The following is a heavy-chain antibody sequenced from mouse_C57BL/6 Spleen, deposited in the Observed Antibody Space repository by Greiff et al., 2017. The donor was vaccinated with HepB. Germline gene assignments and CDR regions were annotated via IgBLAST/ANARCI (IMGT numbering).Heavy chain of an antibody. Sequence: EVQLVESGPGLVKPSQSLSLTCSVTGYSITSGYYWNWIRQFPGNKLEWMGYISYDGSNNYNPSLKNRISITRDTSKNQFFLQLKSVTTENTATYYCARELGSDYGGQGTSVTVSS. CDR3: ARELGSDY. V-gene: IGHV3-6*01. CDR2: ISYDGSN. D-gene: IGHD4-1*01. J-gene: IGHJ4*01. CDR1: GYSITSGYY.